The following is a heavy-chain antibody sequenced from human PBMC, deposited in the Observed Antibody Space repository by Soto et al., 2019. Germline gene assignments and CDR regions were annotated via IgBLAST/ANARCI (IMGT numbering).Heavy chain of an antibody. D-gene: IGHD1-20*01. CDR1: GGSFSGYY. Sequence: SETLSLTCAVYGGSFSGYYWSWIRQPPGKGLEWIGEINHSGSTNYNPSLKSRVTISVDTSKNQFSLKLSSVTAADTAVYYCARGLNRYNWNQRRGYYMDVWGKGTTVTVSS. CDR3: ARGLNRYNWNQRRGYYMDV. J-gene: IGHJ6*03. V-gene: IGHV4-34*01. CDR2: INHSGST.